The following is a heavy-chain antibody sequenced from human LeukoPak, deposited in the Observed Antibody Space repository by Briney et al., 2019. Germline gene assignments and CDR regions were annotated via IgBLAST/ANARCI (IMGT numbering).Heavy chain of an antibody. CDR1: GGSISSGGYS. D-gene: IGHD6-6*01. Sequence: PSETLSLTCAVSGGSISSGGYSWSWIRQPPGQGLEWIGYIYHSGSTYYNPSLKSRATISVDRSKNQFSLKLSSVTAADTAVYYCARSLGSDFDYWGQGTLVTVSS. V-gene: IGHV4-30-2*01. CDR3: ARSLGSDFDY. CDR2: IYHSGST. J-gene: IGHJ4*02.